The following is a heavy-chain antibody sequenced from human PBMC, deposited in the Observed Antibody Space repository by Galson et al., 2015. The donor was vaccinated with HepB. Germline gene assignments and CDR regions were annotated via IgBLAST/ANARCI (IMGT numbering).Heavy chain of an antibody. CDR3: ARRIAVAGTWFFDY. J-gene: IGHJ4*02. D-gene: IGHD6-19*01. CDR2: IDWDDDK. CDR1: GFSLSTTRMC. V-gene: IGHV2-70*11. Sequence: PALVKPTPTLTLTCTFSGFSLSTTRMCVSWIRQPPGKALEWLARIDWDDDKYYSPSLKTRLTISKDTSKNQVVLTMTNMDPVDTATYYCARRIAVAGTWFFDYWGQGALVTVSS.